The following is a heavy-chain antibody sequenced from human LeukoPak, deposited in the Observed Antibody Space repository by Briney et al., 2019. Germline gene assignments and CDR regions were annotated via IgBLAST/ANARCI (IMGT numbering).Heavy chain of an antibody. J-gene: IGHJ6*02. CDR3: ASYGGYPSAYYYGMDV. CDR1: GYTLTDYY. D-gene: IGHD4-23*01. Sequence: AASVKVSCKASGYTLTDYYMHWVRQAPGQGLEWMGIINPSGGSTSYAQKFQGRVTMTRDTSTSTVYMELSSLRSEDTAVYYCASYGGYPSAYYYGMDVWGQGTTVTVSS. V-gene: IGHV1-46*01. CDR2: INPSGGST.